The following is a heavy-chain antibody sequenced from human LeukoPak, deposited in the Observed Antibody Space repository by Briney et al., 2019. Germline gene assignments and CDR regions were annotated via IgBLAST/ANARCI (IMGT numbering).Heavy chain of an antibody. CDR3: ARGRSYDFWSGYYGAFDI. D-gene: IGHD3-3*01. CDR1: GYTFTSYG. Sequence: VASVKVSCKASGYTFTSYGINWVRQAPGQGLEWMGWISAYNGDTNYAQKLQGRVTMTTDTSTSTAYMELSSLRSEDTAVYYCARGRSYDFWSGYYGAFDIWGQGTMVTVSS. V-gene: IGHV1-18*01. CDR2: ISAYNGDT. J-gene: IGHJ3*02.